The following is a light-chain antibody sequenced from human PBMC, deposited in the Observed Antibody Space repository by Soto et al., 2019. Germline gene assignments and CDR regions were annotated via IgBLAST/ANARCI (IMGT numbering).Light chain of an antibody. CDR3: QQYYSYPRT. CDR1: QGISSY. J-gene: IGKJ2*01. V-gene: IGKV1-8*01. CDR2: AAS. Sequence: AIRMTQSPSSFSESTGDRVTITCRASQGISSYLAWYQQKPGKAPKLLIYAASTLQSGVPSRFSGSGSGTDFTHTISCLQSEDFATYYCQQYYSYPRTFGHGTKLEIK.